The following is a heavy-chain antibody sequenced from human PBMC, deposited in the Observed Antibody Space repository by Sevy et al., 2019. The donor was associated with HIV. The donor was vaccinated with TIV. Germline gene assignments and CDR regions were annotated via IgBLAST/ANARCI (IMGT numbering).Heavy chain of an antibody. J-gene: IGHJ1*01. D-gene: IGHD1-1*01. CDR1: GISFTTSG. V-gene: IGHV3-30*03. Sequence: GGSLRLSCVVSGISFTTSGMHWVRQAPGKGLEWVATISFDGSNEHYADSVKGRFTISRDNSKNSLFLQMNSLRADDSAVYYCALERLSSAVAEYFHNWGQGTLVTVSS. CDR3: ALERLSSAVAEYFHN. CDR2: ISFDGSNE.